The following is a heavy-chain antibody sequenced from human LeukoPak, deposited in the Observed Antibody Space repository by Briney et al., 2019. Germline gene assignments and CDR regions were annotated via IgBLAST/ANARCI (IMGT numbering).Heavy chain of an antibody. D-gene: IGHD3-22*01. CDR2: IIPIFGTA. CDR1: GGTFSSYA. CDR3: ARAGGGFYYDSSGYCLDY. Sequence: GASVKVSCKASGGTFSSYAISWVRQAPGQGLEWMGGIIPIFGTANYAQKFQGRVTITADKSTSTAYMELSSLRSEDTAVYYCARAGGGFYYDSSGYCLDYWGQGTLVTVSS. V-gene: IGHV1-69*06. J-gene: IGHJ4*02.